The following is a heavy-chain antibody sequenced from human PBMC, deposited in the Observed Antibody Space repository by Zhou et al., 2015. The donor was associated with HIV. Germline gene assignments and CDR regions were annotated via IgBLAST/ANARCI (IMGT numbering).Heavy chain of an antibody. V-gene: IGHV3-30*03. Sequence: VQLVQSGGGVVQPGRSLRLSCVGSGFTFSSYCMQWVRQAPGRGLEWVAMMSFDGGNMYYAESVKGRFSVSRDNAKNSLYLQMNSLRAEDTAVYYCARDPTGDPTNVWGKGTTVTVSS. CDR1: GFTFSSYC. CDR3: ARDPTGDPTNV. D-gene: IGHD1-1*01. CDR2: MSFDGGNM. J-gene: IGHJ6*04.